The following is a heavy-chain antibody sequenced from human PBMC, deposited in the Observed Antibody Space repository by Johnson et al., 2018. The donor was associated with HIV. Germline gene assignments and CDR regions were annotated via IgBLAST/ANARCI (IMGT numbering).Heavy chain of an antibody. D-gene: IGHD2-21*02. CDR2: IRYDGSDK. Sequence: VQLVESGGGVVQPGGSLRLSCAASGFAFSSYGVNWVRQAPGKGLGWVAFIRYDGSDKYYADSVKGRFTISRDNSKNTLYLQMNSLRAEDTAVYYCAKDRGVVVTAAPYEAFDIWGQGTMVTVSS. CDR1: GFAFSSYG. J-gene: IGHJ3*02. CDR3: AKDRGVVVTAAPYEAFDI. V-gene: IGHV3-30*02.